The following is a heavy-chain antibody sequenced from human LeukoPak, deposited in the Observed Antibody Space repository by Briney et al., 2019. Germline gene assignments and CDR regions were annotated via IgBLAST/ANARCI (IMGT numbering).Heavy chain of an antibody. V-gene: IGHV3-7*03. CDR3: ARAGREYSSGWPLGPWYFDL. CDR1: GFTFSSYW. J-gene: IGHJ2*01. CDR2: IKQDGSEK. Sequence: GGSLRLSCEASGFTFSSYWMSWVRQAPGKGLEWVANIKQDGSEKYYVDSVKGRFTISRDNAKNSLYLQMNSLRAEDTAVYYCARAGREYSSGWPLGPWYFDLWGRGTLVTVSS. D-gene: IGHD6-19*01.